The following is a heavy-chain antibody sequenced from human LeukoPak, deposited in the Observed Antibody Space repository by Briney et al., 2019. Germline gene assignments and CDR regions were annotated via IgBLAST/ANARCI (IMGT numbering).Heavy chain of an antibody. D-gene: IGHD2-15*01. CDR3: ARESGGRPFDY. J-gene: IGHJ4*02. CDR2: INPSGGST. Sequence: ASVKVSCKASGYTFTSYYMHWVRRAPGQGLEWMGIINPSGGSTTYAQKFQGRVTMTRDTSTTTVYMELSSLRSEDTAVYYCARESGGRPFDYWGQGTLVTVSS. CDR1: GYTFTSYY. V-gene: IGHV1-46*01.